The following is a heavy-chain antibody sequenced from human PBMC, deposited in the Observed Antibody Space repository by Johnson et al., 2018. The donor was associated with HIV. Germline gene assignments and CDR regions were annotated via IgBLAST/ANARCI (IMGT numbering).Heavy chain of an antibody. V-gene: IGHV3-30*04. CDR2: ISYDGSDK. Sequence: QVQLVESGGGVVQPGRSLRLSCAASGFTFSSYAFHWVRQAPAKGLEWVASISYDGSDKYHADSVKGRFTISRDSSKNTLYLQMNSLRAEDTAVYYCARGTGTDDAFDIWGQGTMVTVSS. D-gene: IGHD1-1*01. J-gene: IGHJ3*02. CDR3: ARGTGTDDAFDI. CDR1: GFTFSSYA.